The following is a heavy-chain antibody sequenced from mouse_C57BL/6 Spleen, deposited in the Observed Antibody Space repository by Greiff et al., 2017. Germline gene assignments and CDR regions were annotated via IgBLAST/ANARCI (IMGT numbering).Heavy chain of an antibody. V-gene: IGHV1-82*01. J-gene: IGHJ1*03. CDR1: GYAFSSSW. D-gene: IGHD1-1*01. Sequence: VNVVESGPELVKPGASVKISCKASGYAFSSSWMNWVKQRPGKGLEWIGRIYPGDGDTNYNGKFKGKATLTADKSSSTAYMQLSSLTSEDSAVYFCAREGDYYGSPYWYFDVWGTGTTVTVSS. CDR3: AREGDYYGSPYWYFDV. CDR2: IYPGDGDT.